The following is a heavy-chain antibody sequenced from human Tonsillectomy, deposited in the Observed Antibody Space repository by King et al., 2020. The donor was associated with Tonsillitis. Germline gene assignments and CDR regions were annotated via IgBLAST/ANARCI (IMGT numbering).Heavy chain of an antibody. CDR3: ARGTAIAAAGTGHDY. J-gene: IGHJ4*02. Sequence: DVQLVESGGGLVQPGGSLRLSCAASGFTFSSYSMNWVRQAPGKGLEWVSYISSSSSTIYYADSVKGRFTISRDNAKNSLYLQMNSLRAEDTAVYYWARGTAIAAAGTGHDYWGQGTLVTVSS. D-gene: IGHD6-13*01. V-gene: IGHV3-48*01. CDR2: ISSSSSTI. CDR1: GFTFSSYS.